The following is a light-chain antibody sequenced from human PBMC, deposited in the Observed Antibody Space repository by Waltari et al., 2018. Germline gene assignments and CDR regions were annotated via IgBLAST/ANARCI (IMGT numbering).Light chain of an antibody. CDR3: QKYVNLPAT. CDR2: DAS. Sequence: EIVWTHPPANFSLSPGEKATLSCRASQSFGRYLAGYQQKPGQAPRLRIYDASTRATGIPDRFSGSGSGTDFSLTISRLESEDFAVYYCQKYVNLPATFGQGTKVEIK. CDR1: QSFGRY. J-gene: IGKJ1*01. V-gene: IGKV3-20*01.